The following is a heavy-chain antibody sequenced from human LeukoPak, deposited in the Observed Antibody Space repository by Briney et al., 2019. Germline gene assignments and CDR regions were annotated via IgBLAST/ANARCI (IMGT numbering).Heavy chain of an antibody. CDR2: INHRGSS. Sequence: PETLSLTCAVYGESFSAYFCDWIRQAPGNPLEYIGEINHRGSSHYNPSLKTRVALSVDTSKNQFSLKLTSVTAADKAVYFCARGSSFDGYCSAGACDAGYYDSWGQGTPVTVSS. J-gene: IGHJ4*02. V-gene: IGHV4-34*01. CDR1: GESFSAYF. CDR3: ARGSSFDGYCSAGACDAGYYDS. D-gene: IGHD2-15*01.